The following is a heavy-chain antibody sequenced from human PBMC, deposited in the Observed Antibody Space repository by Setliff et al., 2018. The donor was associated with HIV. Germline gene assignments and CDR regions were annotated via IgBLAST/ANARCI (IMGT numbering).Heavy chain of an antibody. CDR2: ISFSGNTI. CDR1: GFFFSDHY. CDR3: AVGYRYYYGMDV. V-gene: IGHV3-11*04. J-gene: IGHJ6*02. D-gene: IGHD2-2*03. Sequence: GGSLRLSCAVSGFFFSDHYMSWIRQAPGKGLEWVSYISFSGNTIYYRDSVRGRFTIARDNARNSLYPQMNSLKAADTAIYYCAVGYRYYYGMDVWGQGTTVTVSS.